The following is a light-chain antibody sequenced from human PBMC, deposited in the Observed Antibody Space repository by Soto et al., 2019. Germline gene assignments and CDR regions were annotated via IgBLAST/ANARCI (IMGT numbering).Light chain of an antibody. J-gene: IGKJ5*01. CDR3: QQYNTYST. CDR2: DAS. Sequence: IQITQSPSSLAASVGDRVTITCRASQSISSYLNWYQQKPGKAPKALIYDASTLRSGVPSRFSGGGSGTEFTLTISSLQPDDFATYYCQQYNTYSTFGQGTRLEIK. V-gene: IGKV1-5*01. CDR1: QSISSY.